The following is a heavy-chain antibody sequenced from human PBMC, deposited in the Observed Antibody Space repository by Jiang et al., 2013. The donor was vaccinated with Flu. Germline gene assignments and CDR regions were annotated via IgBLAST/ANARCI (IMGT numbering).Heavy chain of an antibody. CDR3: ATSRWLAFDY. V-gene: IGHV1-2*02. Sequence: APGQGLEWMGWINPNSGGTKYAQKFQGRVTMTRDTSISTAYMELSRLRSDDTAVYYCATSRWLAFDYWGQGTLVTVSS. J-gene: IGHJ4*02. D-gene: IGHD6-19*01. CDR2: INPNSGGT.